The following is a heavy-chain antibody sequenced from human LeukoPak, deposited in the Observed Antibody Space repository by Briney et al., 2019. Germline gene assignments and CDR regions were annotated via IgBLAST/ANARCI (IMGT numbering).Heavy chain of an antibody. Sequence: PSETLSLTCTASGYSISSGYYWGWIRQPPGKGLEWIGSIYHSGSTHYNPSLKSRVTISVDTSKNQFSLKLSSVTAADTAVYYCARDTSRYSSSWLFDYWGQGTLVTVSS. J-gene: IGHJ4*02. CDR2: IYHSGST. CDR3: ARDTSRYSSSWLFDY. CDR1: GYSISSGYY. V-gene: IGHV4-38-2*02. D-gene: IGHD6-13*01.